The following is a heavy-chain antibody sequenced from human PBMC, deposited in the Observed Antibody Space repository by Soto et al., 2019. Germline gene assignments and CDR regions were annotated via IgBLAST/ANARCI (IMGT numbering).Heavy chain of an antibody. V-gene: IGHV6-1*01. CDR1: GDSVSNNSAA. CDR3: ARGRHGAPVANFEY. D-gene: IGHD4-17*01. Sequence: PSQTLSLTCAISGDSVSNNSAAWNWIRQSPSRGLEWLGRTYYRSKWYNDYAVSVKSRININPDTSKNLFSLQLNSVTPEDTAVYYCARGRHGAPVANFEYWGQGTLVNVSS. J-gene: IGHJ4*02. CDR2: TYYRSKWYN.